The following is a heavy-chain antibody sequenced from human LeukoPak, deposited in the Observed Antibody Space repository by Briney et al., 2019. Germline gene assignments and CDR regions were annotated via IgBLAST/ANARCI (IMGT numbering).Heavy chain of an antibody. V-gene: IGHV4-38-2*01. Sequence: SETLSLTCAVSGYSISSGYYWGWIRQPPGKGLEWIGGFYHSGSTYYNPSLKSRVTISVDTSKNQFSLKLSSVTAADTAVYYCARGIVVVVAATRADAFDIWGQGTMVTVSS. CDR1: GYSISSGYY. CDR2: FYHSGST. CDR3: ARGIVVVVAATRADAFDI. D-gene: IGHD2-15*01. J-gene: IGHJ3*02.